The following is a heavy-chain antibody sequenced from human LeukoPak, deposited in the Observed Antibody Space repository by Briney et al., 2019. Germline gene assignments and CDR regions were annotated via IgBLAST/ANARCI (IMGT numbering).Heavy chain of an antibody. CDR1: GFTFSSYS. V-gene: IGHV3-48*04. J-gene: IGHJ3*02. D-gene: IGHD3-22*01. CDR2: ISSSGSTI. CDR3: ARVGYYEFDI. Sequence: GGSLRLSCAASGFTFSSYSMNWVRQAPGKGLEWVSYISSSGSTIYYADSVKGRFTISRDNAKNSLYLQMNSLRAEDTAVYYCARVGYYEFDIWGQGTMVTVSS.